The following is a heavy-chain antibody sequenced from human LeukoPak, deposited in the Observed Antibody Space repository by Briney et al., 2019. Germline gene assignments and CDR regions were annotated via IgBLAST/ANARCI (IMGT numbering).Heavy chain of an antibody. J-gene: IGHJ4*02. CDR2: IYYSGST. V-gene: IGHV4-30-4*01. Sequence: SQTLSLTCTVSGGSISSGDYYWSWIRQPPGKGLEWIGYIYYSGSTYYNPSLKSRVTISVDTSKNQFSLKLSSVTAADTAVYYCARDLPGMATDDYWGQGTLVTVSS. CDR1: GGSISSGDYY. CDR3: ARDLPGMATDDY. D-gene: IGHD5-24*01.